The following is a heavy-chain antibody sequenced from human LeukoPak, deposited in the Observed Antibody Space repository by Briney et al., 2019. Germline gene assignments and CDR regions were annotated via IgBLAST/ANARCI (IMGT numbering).Heavy chain of an antibody. D-gene: IGHD1-26*01. CDR2: IKQDGSEK. CDR3: ARGTVGGSYFDY. CDR1: GFTFSRYW. Sequence: PGGPLRLSCAASGFTFSRYWMSWVRQAPGKGLEWVANIKQDGSEKYFVDSVKGRFTISRDNAKNSLYLQMNSLRAEETAVYYCARGTVGGSYFDYWGQGTLVTVSS. J-gene: IGHJ4*02. V-gene: IGHV3-7*03.